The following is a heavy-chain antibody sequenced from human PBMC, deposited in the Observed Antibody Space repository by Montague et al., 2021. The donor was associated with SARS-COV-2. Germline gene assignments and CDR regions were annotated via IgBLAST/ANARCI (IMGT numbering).Heavy chain of an antibody. D-gene: IGHD6-19*01. CDR1: GGSISSYY. CDR3: ARGGGSGTRYYFDY. CDR2: IYYSGRT. J-gene: IGHJ4*02. V-gene: IGHV4-59*01. Sequence: SETLSLTCTVSGGSISSYYWNWIRQPPGKGLEWIGYIYYSGRTNYNPSLKSRVTISVDTSKNQFSLKLSSVTAADTAVYYCARGGGSGTRYYFDYWGQGSLVTVSS.